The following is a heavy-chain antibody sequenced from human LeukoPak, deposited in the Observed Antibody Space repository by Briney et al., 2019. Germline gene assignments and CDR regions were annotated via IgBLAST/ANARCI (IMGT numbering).Heavy chain of an antibody. CDR2: IYSGGST. V-gene: IGHV3-53*01. CDR1: GFTVSSNY. J-gene: IGHJ3*02. Sequence: PGGSLRLSCAASGFTVSSNYMSWVRQAPGKGLEWVSVIYSGGSTYYADSVKGRFTISRDNSKNTQYLQMNSLRAEDTAVYYCARDDPYSSGWYIVFDIWGQGTMVTVSS. D-gene: IGHD6-19*01. CDR3: ARDDPYSSGWYIVFDI.